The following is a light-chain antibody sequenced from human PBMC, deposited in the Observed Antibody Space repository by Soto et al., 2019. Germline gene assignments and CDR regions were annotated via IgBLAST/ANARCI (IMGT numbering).Light chain of an antibody. Sequence: EIVLTQSPATLSLSPGERATLSCRASQSVGYHLAWYQQKPGQAPRLLIYDASNRATGIPARFSGSGSGTDFSLTISRLGPGDFAVYYCQQYGSSPRTFGQGTKVDIK. J-gene: IGKJ1*01. V-gene: IGKV3-11*01. CDR3: QQYGSSPRT. CDR2: DAS. CDR1: QSVGYH.